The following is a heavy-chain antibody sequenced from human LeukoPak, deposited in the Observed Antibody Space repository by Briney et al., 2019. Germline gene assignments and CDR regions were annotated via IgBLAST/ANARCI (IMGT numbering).Heavy chain of an antibody. CDR1: GFTFSNAW. D-gene: IGHD6-13*01. Sequence: GGSLRLSCAASGFTFSNAWMSWVRQAPGKGLEWVGRIKSKTDGGTTDYAAPVKGRFTISRDDSKNTLYLQMNSLRAEDTAVYYCAKVIAAAGSAFDYWGQGTLVTVSS. CDR3: AKVIAAAGSAFDY. V-gene: IGHV3-15*01. J-gene: IGHJ4*02. CDR2: IKSKTDGGTT.